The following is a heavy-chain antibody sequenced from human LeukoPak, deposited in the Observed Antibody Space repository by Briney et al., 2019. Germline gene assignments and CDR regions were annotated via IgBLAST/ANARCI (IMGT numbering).Heavy chain of an antibody. D-gene: IGHD6-6*01. V-gene: IGHV3-30*02. CDR1: GFTFSSYG. CDR3: AMWSSSSGGGFDP. Sequence: PGGSLRLSCAASGFTFSSYGMHWVRQAPGKGLEWVAFIRYDGSNKYYADSVKGRFTISRDNSKNTLHLQMNSLRAEDTAVYYCAMWSSSSGGGFDPWGQGTLVTVSS. CDR2: IRYDGSNK. J-gene: IGHJ5*02.